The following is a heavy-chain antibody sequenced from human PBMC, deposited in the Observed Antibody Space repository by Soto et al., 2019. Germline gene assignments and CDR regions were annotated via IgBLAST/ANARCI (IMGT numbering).Heavy chain of an antibody. CDR1: GFTSSIYA. Sequence: GSLRLSCAASGFTSSIYAMSWVRQAPGKGLEWVSAISGSGGSTYYAGSVKGRFTISRDNSKNTLYLQMNSLRAEDTAVYYCAKVSGQQLADFDYWGQGTLVTVSS. CDR3: AKVSGQQLADFDY. CDR2: ISGSGGST. J-gene: IGHJ4*02. D-gene: IGHD6-13*01. V-gene: IGHV3-23*01.